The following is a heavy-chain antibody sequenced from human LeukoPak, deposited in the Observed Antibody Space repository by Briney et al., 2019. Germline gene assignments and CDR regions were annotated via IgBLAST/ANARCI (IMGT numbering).Heavy chain of an antibody. CDR2: IYYSGSA. D-gene: IGHD5-24*01. CDR1: GGSISSDY. J-gene: IGHJ6*02. Sequence: PSETLSLTCTVSGGSISSDYWNCIRQPPGKGLEWIGYIYYSGSATYNPSLNNRVTISVDRSKNQFSLRLSSVTAADTAVYYCARDPQMATPYYYGMDVWGQGTTVTVS. V-gene: IGHV4-59*01. CDR3: ARDPQMATPYYYGMDV.